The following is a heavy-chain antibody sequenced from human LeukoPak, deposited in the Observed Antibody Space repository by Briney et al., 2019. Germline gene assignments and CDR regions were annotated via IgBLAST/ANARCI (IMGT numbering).Heavy chain of an antibody. CDR2: ISGSGGST. J-gene: IGHJ3*02. CDR1: GFTFSSYA. V-gene: IGHV3-23*01. D-gene: IGHD3-22*01. Sequence: GGSLRLSCAASGFTFSSYAMSWVRQAPGKGLEWVSAISGSGGSTYYADSVKGRFTIPRDNSKNTLYLQMNSLRAEDTAVYYCAKDGTTYYYDSSGYWRVDAFDIWGQGTMVTVSS. CDR3: AKDGTTYYYDSSGYWRVDAFDI.